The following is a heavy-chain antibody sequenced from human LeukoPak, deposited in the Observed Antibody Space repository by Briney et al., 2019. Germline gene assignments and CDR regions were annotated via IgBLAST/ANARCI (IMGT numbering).Heavy chain of an antibody. D-gene: IGHD3-22*01. CDR2: ITGGGGST. CDR1: GFTFSSYA. V-gene: IGHV3-23*01. Sequence: GGSLRLSCAASGFTFSSYAMNWVRQAPGKGLEWVSAITGGGGSTYYADSVKGRFTISRDNSKNTLYLQMNSLRAEDTAVYYCAKSSYYDSSGYYREYYFDYWGQGTLVTVSS. J-gene: IGHJ4*02. CDR3: AKSSYYDSSGYYREYYFDY.